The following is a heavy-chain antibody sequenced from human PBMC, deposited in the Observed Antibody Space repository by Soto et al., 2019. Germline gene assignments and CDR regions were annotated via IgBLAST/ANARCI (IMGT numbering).Heavy chain of an antibody. V-gene: IGHV2-5*02. CDR3: AHTCSSWSPADNDAFDS. CDR1: GFSLSTSGVG. Sequence: SGPTLVNPTQTLTLTCTFSGFSLSTSGVGVGWIRQPPGKALEWLALIYWDDDKRYSPSLKSRLTITKDTSKNQVVLTMTNMDPVDTATYYCAHTCSSWSPADNDAFDSWGQATRVSVAS. D-gene: IGHD6-13*01. CDR2: IYWDDDK. J-gene: IGHJ3*02.